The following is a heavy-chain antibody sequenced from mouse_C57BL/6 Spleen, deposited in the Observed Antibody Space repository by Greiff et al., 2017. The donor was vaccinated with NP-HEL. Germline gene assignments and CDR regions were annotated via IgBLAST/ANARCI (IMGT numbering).Heavy chain of an antibody. J-gene: IGHJ4*01. CDR2: IYPGDGDT. Sequence: QVQLQQSGPELVKPGASVKISCKASGYAFSSSWMNWVKQRPGKGLEWIGRIYPGDGDTNSNGKFKGKATLTAEKSSSTAYMQLSSLTSEDSAVYFCARGGNAMDYWGQGTSVTVSS. CDR3: ARGGNAMDY. V-gene: IGHV1-82*01. CDR1: GYAFSSSW.